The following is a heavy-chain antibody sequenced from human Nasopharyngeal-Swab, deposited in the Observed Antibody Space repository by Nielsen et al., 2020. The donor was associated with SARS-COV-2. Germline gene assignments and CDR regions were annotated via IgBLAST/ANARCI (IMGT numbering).Heavy chain of an antibody. J-gene: IGHJ4*02. CDR2: ISFNSNNE. V-gene: IGHV3-30*04. Sequence: GGSLRLSCKVSGFDFRAYAMHWVRQTPGKGLEWVALISFNSNNEHYADSVKGRFSIPRDNSKNTLTLQMNSLRAGDSAVYYCARDQEGRYYDFWSGFLDYWGQGTLVTVSS. CDR1: GFDFRAYA. CDR3: ARDQEGRYYDFWSGFLDY. D-gene: IGHD3-3*01.